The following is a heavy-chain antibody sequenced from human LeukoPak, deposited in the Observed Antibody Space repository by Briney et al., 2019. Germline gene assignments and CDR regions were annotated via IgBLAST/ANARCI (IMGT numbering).Heavy chain of an antibody. Sequence: PSETLSLTCTVSGGSISSSSYYWGWIRQPPGKGLEWIGSIYYSGSTYYNSSLKSRVTISVDTSKNQFSLKLSSVTAADTAVYYCARQTPDYYYYGMDVWGQGTTVTVSS. CDR1: GGSISSSSYY. J-gene: IGHJ6*02. V-gene: IGHV4-39*01. CDR3: ARQTPDYYYYGMDV. CDR2: IYYSGST.